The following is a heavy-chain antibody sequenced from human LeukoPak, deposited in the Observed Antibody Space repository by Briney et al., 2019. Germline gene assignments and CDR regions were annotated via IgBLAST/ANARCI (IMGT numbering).Heavy chain of an antibody. CDR1: GFTFSDYY. Sequence: GGSLGLSCAASGFTFSDYYMSWIRQAPGKGLEWVSYISSSGSTIYYADSVKGRFTISRDNAKNSLYLQMNSLRAEDTAVYYCAREDIVVVPARVAYYYYGMDVWGQGTTVTVSS. D-gene: IGHD2-2*01. CDR3: AREDIVVVPARVAYYYYGMDV. J-gene: IGHJ6*02. V-gene: IGHV3-11*01. CDR2: ISSSGSTI.